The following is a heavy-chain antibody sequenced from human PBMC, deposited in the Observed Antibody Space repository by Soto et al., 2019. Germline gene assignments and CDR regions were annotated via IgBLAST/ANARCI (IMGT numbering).Heavy chain of an antibody. V-gene: IGHV2-5*01. CDR3: AHRRVMTMPGPHDAFDI. Sequence: QITLKESGPTLVKPTQTLTLTCTFYGFSLSRGGAGVGWIRQPPGKALVWLAVIYWNDDSRYSPSLKSRLTISKDTSKNQVVLTMINLDPVDTATYFCAHRRVMTMPGPHDAFDIWGQGAMVAVSS. J-gene: IGHJ3*02. CDR2: IYWNDDS. CDR1: GFSLSRGGAG. D-gene: IGHD2-2*01.